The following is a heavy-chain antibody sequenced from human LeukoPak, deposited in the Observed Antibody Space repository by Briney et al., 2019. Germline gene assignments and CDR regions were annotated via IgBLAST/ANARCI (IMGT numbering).Heavy chain of an antibody. Sequence: GSSVKVSCKASGGTFSSYTISWVRQAPGHGLEWRGRIIPILGIANYTQKFQCRVTITADKSTSTAYMELSSLRSEDTAVYYCARVRGIMITFGGAAAFDPWGQGTLVTVSS. J-gene: IGHJ5*02. V-gene: IGHV1-69*02. CDR2: IIPILGIA. CDR1: GGTFSSYT. D-gene: IGHD3-16*01. CDR3: ARVRGIMITFGGAAAFDP.